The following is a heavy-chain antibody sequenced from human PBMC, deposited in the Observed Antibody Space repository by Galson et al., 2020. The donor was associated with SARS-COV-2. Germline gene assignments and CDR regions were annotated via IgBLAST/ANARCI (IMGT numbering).Heavy chain of an antibody. Sequence: GGSLRLSCAASGFIFTNSWMNWVRQAPGKGPEWVGRIKNKIDGETTDYAAPVKGRFAISRDDSKNTLYLQINSLKTEDTAVYYGATVAGWQCLSMGVWGQGTTVTV. CDR3: ATVAGWQCLSMGV. D-gene: IGHD6-19*01. V-gene: IGHV3-15*07. CDR2: IKNKIDGETT. J-gene: IGHJ6*02. CDR1: GFIFTNSW.